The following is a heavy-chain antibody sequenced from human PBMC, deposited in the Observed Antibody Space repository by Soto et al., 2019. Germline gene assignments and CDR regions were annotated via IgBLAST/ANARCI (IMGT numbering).Heavy chain of an antibody. CDR1: GYTFSNYD. V-gene: IGHV1-18*01. D-gene: IGHD5-12*01. CDR3: ARHHGPTTSENWFDP. Sequence: ASVKVSCKASGYTFSNYDISWVRQAPGQGLEWMGWISTYSGDTKCAQKFQGRVTMTTDTSTTTAYLELRSLRSDDTAVYYCARHHGPTTSENWFDPWGQGTLVTVSS. J-gene: IGHJ5*02. CDR2: ISTYSGDT.